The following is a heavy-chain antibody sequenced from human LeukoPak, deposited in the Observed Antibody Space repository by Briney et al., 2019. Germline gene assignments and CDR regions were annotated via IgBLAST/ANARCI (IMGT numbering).Heavy chain of an antibody. D-gene: IGHD3-10*01. J-gene: IGHJ4*02. Sequence: PGGSLRLSCAASGFTFSSCAMHWVRQAPGKGLEWVSYISSNGSPIFYVDSVKGRFTISRDNAKNSLSLLMNSLRAEDTAVYYCARDGGSGILDWGQGTLVTVSS. CDR2: ISSNGSPI. V-gene: IGHV3-48*03. CDR1: GFTFSSCA. CDR3: ARDGGSGILD.